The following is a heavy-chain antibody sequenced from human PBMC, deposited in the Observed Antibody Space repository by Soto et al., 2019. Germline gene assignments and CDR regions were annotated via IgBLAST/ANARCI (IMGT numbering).Heavy chain of an antibody. CDR3: ARGRPAIATRWFDS. J-gene: IGHJ5*01. CDR2: ISNSGRT. CDR1: GGSFSDSY. D-gene: IGHD1-1*01. V-gene: IGHV4-34*01. Sequence: SETLSLTCAVFGGSFSDSYWSWIRQSPGKGLEWIGEISNSGRTYYNPSLKSRVTISGDTSKNQFSLEVRSVAAADTGTYYCARGRPAIATRWFDSWGQGILVTSPQ.